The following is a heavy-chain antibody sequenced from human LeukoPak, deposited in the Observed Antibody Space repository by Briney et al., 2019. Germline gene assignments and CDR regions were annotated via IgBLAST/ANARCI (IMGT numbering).Heavy chain of an antibody. D-gene: IGHD5-18*01. CDR3: ARAPNSKDAFDI. V-gene: IGHV3-30-3*01. J-gene: IGHJ3*02. Sequence: GGSLRLSCAASGFTFSSYAMHWVRQAPGKGLEWVAVISYDGSNKYYADSVKGRFTISRDNSKNTLYLQTNSLRAEDTAVYYCARAPNSKDAFDIWGQGTMVTVSS. CDR2: ISYDGSNK. CDR1: GFTFSSYA.